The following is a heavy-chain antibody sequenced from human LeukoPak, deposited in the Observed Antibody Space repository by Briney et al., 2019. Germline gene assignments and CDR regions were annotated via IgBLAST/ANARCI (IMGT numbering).Heavy chain of an antibody. CDR2: ISAYNGNT. CDR3: ARDCSSTSCYKVY. Sequence: GASVKVSCKASGGTLSSYAISWVRQAPGQGLEWMGWISAYNGNTNYAQKLQGRVTMTTDTSTSTAYMELRSLRSDDTAVYYCARDCSSTSCYKVYWGQGTLVTVSS. CDR1: GGTLSSYA. V-gene: IGHV1-18*01. D-gene: IGHD2-2*02. J-gene: IGHJ4*02.